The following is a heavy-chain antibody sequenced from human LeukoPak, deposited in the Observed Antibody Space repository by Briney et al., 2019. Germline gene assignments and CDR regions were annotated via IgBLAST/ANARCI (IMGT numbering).Heavy chain of an antibody. V-gene: IGHV3-30*18. CDR2: ISYDGSNK. D-gene: IGHD6-19*01. J-gene: IGHJ6*02. CDR1: GFTFSSYG. Sequence: PGRSLRLSCAASGFTFSSYGMHWVRQAPGKGLEWVAVISYDGSNKYYADSVKGRFTISRDNSKNTLYLQMNSLRAEDTAVYYCAKTADSSGWYYYYYRMDVWGQGTTVTVSS. CDR3: AKTADSSGWYYYYYRMDV.